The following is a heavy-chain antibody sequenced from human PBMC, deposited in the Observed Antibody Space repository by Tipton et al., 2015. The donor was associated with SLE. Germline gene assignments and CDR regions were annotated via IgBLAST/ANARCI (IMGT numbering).Heavy chain of an antibody. V-gene: IGHV4-59*01. CDR3: ARDRGGYYFDY. Sequence: TLSLTCTVSGASMSGYYWSWIRQSPGKGLEWIGYIFDNGNSNYNPSLKSRVTISLDTSKNQFSLKLTSVTASDTAVYLCARDRGGYYFDYWGQGTLVTVSS. CDR1: GASMSGYY. J-gene: IGHJ4*02. CDR2: IFDNGNS. D-gene: IGHD3-10*01.